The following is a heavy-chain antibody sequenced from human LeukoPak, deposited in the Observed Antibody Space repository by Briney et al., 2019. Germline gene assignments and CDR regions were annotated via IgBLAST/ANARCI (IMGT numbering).Heavy chain of an antibody. CDR2: ISDIGSI. D-gene: IGHD2-8*02. V-gene: IGHV4-59*08. CDR3: AGHHPRNTVDF. J-gene: IGHJ4*02. Sequence: PSETLSLTCTVSGGSISSYYWGWIRQPPGKGLEWIAYISDIGSINYNPSLKSRVTISLDTSKNQFSLKLSSVTAADTAVYYCAGHHPRNTVDFWGQGTLVTVSS. CDR1: GGSISSYY.